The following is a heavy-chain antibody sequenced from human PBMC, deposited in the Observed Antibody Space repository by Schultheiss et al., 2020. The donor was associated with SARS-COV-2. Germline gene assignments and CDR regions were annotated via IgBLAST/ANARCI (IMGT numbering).Heavy chain of an antibody. J-gene: IGHJ4*02. CDR3: ATSDAGGSYYGPCGY. D-gene: IGHD1-26*01. V-gene: IGHV3-30-3*01. CDR1: GFTFSSYA. Sequence: GGSLRLSCAASGFTFSSYAMHWVRQAPGKGLEWVAVISYDGSNKYYAESVKGRFTISRDNSKNTLYLQMNSLRAEDTAVYYCATSDAGGSYYGPCGYWGQGTLVTVSS. CDR2: ISYDGSNK.